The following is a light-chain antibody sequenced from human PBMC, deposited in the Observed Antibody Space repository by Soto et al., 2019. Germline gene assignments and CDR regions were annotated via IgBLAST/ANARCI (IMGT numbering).Light chain of an antibody. J-gene: IGKJ1*01. CDR2: GAS. CDR1: QSVSSN. Sequence: EIVMTQSPTTLSVSPGERATLSCRASQSVSSNLAWYQQKPGQAPRLLIYGASTRATGIPARFSGSGYGTAFTLTISSMKSEDFPVYYGEQYNNWPPWTFGKGPKVQLK. CDR3: EQYNNWPPWT. V-gene: IGKV3-15*01.